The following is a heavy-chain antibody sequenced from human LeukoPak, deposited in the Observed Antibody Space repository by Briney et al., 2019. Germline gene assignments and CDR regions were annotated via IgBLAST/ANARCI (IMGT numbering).Heavy chain of an antibody. V-gene: IGHV5-51*01. D-gene: IGHD3-10*01. CDR1: GYRFTSYW. Sequence: GASLKISCKGSGYRFTSYWIGWVRQMPGKGLEWMGIIYPGDSDTRYSPSFQGQVTISADKSISTAYLQWSSLKASDTAMYYCARLSYYGSGSYLGMDVWGQGTTVTVSS. J-gene: IGHJ6*02. CDR3: ARLSYYGSGSYLGMDV. CDR2: IYPGDSDT.